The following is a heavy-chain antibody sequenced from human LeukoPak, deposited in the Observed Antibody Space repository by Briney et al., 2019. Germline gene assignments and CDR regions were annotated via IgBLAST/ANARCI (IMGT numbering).Heavy chain of an antibody. CDR3: VKDRTEYYDLMTGSYTAFDL. D-gene: IGHD3-9*01. V-gene: IGHV3-9*01. CDR2: ITWNGGTT. CDR1: GFTFHDYA. Sequence: SGGSLRLSCAASGFTFHDYAMHWVRQVPGKGLEWVSGITWNGGTTDYADSVKGRFTISRDNARNFLYLQINSLGAEDTAFYYCVKDRTEYYDLMTGSYTAFDLWGHGTLVTVSS. J-gene: IGHJ3*01.